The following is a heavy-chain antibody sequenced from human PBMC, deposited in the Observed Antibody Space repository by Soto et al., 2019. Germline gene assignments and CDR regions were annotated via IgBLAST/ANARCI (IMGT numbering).Heavy chain of an antibody. J-gene: IGHJ3*01. D-gene: IGHD1-26*01. Sequence: DVQLVESGGGSVQPGGSLSLSCAATGFTFSYYWMHWVRQAPGKGLVWVSRIHSDGSSTTDADSVKGRFTISRDNHKNTLYLQMNSLRAEDTAVYYCARGQWGAFDLWGQGTMVTVAS. CDR1: GFTFSYYW. V-gene: IGHV3-74*01. CDR2: IHSDGSST. CDR3: ARGQWGAFDL.